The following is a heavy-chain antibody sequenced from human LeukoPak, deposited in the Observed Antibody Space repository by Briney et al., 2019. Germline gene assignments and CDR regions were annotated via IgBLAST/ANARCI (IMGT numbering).Heavy chain of an antibody. Sequence: GGSLRLSCAASGFTFKNYAMSWVRQAPGKGLEWVSAISGSGGSTYYADSVKGRFTISRDNSKNTLYLQMNSLRAEDTAVYYCAKDPKRYCSSTSCYTSGYWGQGTLVTVSS. V-gene: IGHV3-23*01. D-gene: IGHD2-2*02. CDR1: GFTFKNYA. J-gene: IGHJ4*02. CDR2: ISGSGGST. CDR3: AKDPKRYCSSTSCYTSGY.